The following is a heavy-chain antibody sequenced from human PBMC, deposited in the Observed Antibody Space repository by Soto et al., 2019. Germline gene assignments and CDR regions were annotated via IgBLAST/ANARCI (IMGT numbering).Heavy chain of an antibody. CDR3: ARARSGIAVAGDDY. CDR2: ISAYNGST. V-gene: IGHV1-18*01. Sequence: ASVKVSCKASGYTFTSYGISWVRQAPGQGLEWMGWISAYNGSTNYAQKLQGRVTMTTDTSTSTAYMELRSLRSDDTAVYYCARARSGIAVAGDDYWGQGTLVTVSS. J-gene: IGHJ4*02. D-gene: IGHD6-19*01. CDR1: GYTFTSYG.